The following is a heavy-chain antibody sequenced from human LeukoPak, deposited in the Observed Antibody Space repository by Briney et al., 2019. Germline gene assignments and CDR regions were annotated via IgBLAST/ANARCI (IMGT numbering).Heavy chain of an antibody. J-gene: IGHJ1*01. Sequence: ASVKVSCKASGYTFNNYGICWVRQAPGQGLEWMGRISAYNGNTNYAQKVQGRVTVTTDTSTSTAYMELRSLRSDDTAVYYCARDSADCSGGSCYSAEYFQHWGQGTLVTVSS. D-gene: IGHD2-15*01. CDR1: GYTFNNYG. CDR3: ARDSADCSGGSCYSAEYFQH. V-gene: IGHV1-18*01. CDR2: ISAYNGNT.